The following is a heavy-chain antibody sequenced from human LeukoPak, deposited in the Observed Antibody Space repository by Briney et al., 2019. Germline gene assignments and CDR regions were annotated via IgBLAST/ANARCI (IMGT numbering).Heavy chain of an antibody. V-gene: IGHV1-69*04. D-gene: IGHD3-10*01. CDR2: IIPILGIA. CDR3: ARGRVDLNGSFDY. Sequence: SSVKVSCKASGGTFSSYAISWVRQAPGQGLEWMGRIIPILGIANYAQKFQGRVTITADKSTSTAYMELSSLRSEDTAVCYCARGRVDLNGSFDYWGQGTLVTVSS. J-gene: IGHJ4*02. CDR1: GGTFSSYA.